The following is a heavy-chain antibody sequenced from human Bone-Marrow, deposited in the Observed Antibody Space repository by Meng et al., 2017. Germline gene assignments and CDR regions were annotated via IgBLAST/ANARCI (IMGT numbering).Heavy chain of an antibody. CDR1: GFTFSSYA. V-gene: IGHV3-23*01. Sequence: GSLKISCAASGFTFSSYAMSWVRHAPGKGLEWVSALSGGGFTTYYADSVKGRFTISRHNSKNTLYLQMNSLRAEDTALYYCAKYSYGLGDYFDYWGQGALVTVSS. J-gene: IGHJ4*02. CDR2: LSGGGFTT. CDR3: AKYSYGLGDYFDY. D-gene: IGHD3-10*01.